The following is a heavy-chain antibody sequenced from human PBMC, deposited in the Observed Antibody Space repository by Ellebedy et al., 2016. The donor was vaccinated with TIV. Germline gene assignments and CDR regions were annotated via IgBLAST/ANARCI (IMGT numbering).Heavy chain of an antibody. J-gene: IGHJ4*01. CDR2: IIPIFGTP. CDR1: GGTFSSYS. CDR3: ARGTYSSSWYGMEF. D-gene: IGHD6-13*01. V-gene: IGHV1-69*06. Sequence: AASVKVSCKASGGTFSSYSMIWVRQAPGQGLEWMGGIIPIFGTPDYAQSFQGRVTITADTSTSTAYMELSSLRSEDTAVYYCARGTYSSSWYGMEFWGQGTPVTVFS.